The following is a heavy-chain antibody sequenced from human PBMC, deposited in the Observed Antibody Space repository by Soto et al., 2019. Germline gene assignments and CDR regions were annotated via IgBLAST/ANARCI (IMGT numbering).Heavy chain of an antibody. Sequence: SETLSLTCAVSGYSISSSNWWGWIRQPPGKGLEWIGYIYYSGTTYYNPSLKSRVTMSVDTSKNQFSLKLTSVTAVDTAVYYCATEDSMNWTHDYWGQGTLVTVSS. CDR2: IYYSGTT. CDR1: GYSISSSNW. V-gene: IGHV4-28*03. CDR3: ATEDSMNWTHDY. D-gene: IGHD1-1*01. J-gene: IGHJ4*02.